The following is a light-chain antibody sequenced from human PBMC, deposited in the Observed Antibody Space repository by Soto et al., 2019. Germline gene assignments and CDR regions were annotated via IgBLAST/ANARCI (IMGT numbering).Light chain of an antibody. CDR3: QQYNSWPLT. Sequence: EIVMTQSPATLSMSPGERATLSCRASQSISTKVAWYQQKPGQAPRLLIYGASTRDTGVPARFSGSGSGTEFTLSISSLQSEHFAVYYCQQYNSWPLTFGGGTKVDIK. V-gene: IGKV3-15*01. J-gene: IGKJ4*01. CDR2: GAS. CDR1: QSISTK.